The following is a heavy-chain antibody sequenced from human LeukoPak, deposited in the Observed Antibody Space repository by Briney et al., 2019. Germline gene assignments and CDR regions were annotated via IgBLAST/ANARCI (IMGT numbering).Heavy chain of an antibody. Sequence: GGSLRLSCAASGFTFSSYAMHWVRQAPGKGLEYVSTISSNGGSTYYANSVKGRFTISRDNSKNTLYLQMGSLRAEDTALYYCAREMELREYSSGKAGVGKYYYYYYMDVWGKGTTVTVSS. V-gene: IGHV3-64*01. CDR3: AREMELREYSSGKAGVGKYYYYYYMDV. CDR1: GFTFSSYA. D-gene: IGHD6-25*01. CDR2: ISSNGGST. J-gene: IGHJ6*03.